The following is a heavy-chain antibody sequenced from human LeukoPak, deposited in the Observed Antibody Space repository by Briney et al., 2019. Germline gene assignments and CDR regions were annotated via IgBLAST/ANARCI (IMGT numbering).Heavy chain of an antibody. D-gene: IGHD5-18*01. V-gene: IGHV1-46*01. CDR3: ARGVSGYSYGRYYYYGMDV. CDR1: GYTFTSYY. CDR2: INPSGGST. J-gene: IGHJ6*02. Sequence: ASVKVSCKASGYTFTSYYMHWVRQAPGQGLEWMGIINPSGGSTSYAQKFQGRVTMTRDTSTSTVYMELGSLRSEDTAVYYCARGVSGYSYGRYYYYGMDVWGQGTTVTVSS.